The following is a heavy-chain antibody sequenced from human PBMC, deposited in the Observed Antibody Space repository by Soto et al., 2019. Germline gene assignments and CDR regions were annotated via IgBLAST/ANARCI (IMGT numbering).Heavy chain of an antibody. CDR1: GFSFSDYY. CDR3: ARDTGGSYDY. J-gene: IGHJ4*02. V-gene: IGHV3-72*01. Sequence: HPGGSLRLSCAASGFSFSDYYMDWVRQVPGKGLEWVGRSRNKANSYNPEYAPSVKDRFSISRDNSKDSMYLQMNSLKTEDTAVYYCARDTGGSYDYWSQGALVTVSS. CDR2: SRNKANSYNP. D-gene: IGHD3-16*01.